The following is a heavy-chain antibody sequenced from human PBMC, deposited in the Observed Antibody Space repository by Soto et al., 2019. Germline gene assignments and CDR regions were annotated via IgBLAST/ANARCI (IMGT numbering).Heavy chain of an antibody. CDR1: GFTFSSYA. CDR2: ISYDGSNK. J-gene: IGHJ5*02. CDR3: ANGRWFDP. Sequence: PGGSLRLSCAASGFTFSSYAMHWVRQAPGKGLEWVAVISYDGSNKYYADSVKGRFTISRDNSKNTLYLQLNCLIAEDTAVYYCANGRWFDPWGQGTLVTVSS. V-gene: IGHV3-30-3*01. D-gene: IGHD1-26*01.